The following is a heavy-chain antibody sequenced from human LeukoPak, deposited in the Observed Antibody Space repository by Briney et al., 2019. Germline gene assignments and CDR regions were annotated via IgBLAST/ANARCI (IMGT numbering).Heavy chain of an antibody. Sequence: GGSLRLSCAASGFTFTSYAMNWVRQAPGKGLERVAFIRGGGAGARYADAAKGRFTISRDNSKNTLYLHMNTLRVEDTATYYCAKCSASYDNDALDMWGQGTVVIVSS. CDR1: GFTFTSYA. J-gene: IGHJ3*02. V-gene: IGHV3-23*01. D-gene: IGHD3-10*02. CDR3: AKCSASYDNDALDM. CDR2: IRGGGAGA.